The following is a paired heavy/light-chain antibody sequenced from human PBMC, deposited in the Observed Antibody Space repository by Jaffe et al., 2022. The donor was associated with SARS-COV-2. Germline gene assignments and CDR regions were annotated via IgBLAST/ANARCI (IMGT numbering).Heavy chain of an antibody. V-gene: IGHV1-8*01. CDR1: GYTFTSYD. J-gene: IGHJ6*02. CDR2: MNPNSGNT. D-gene: IGHD3-3*01. CDR3: ARGSYYDFWSGYYPYYYYYGMDV. Sequence: QVQLVQSGAEVKKPGASVKVSCKASGYTFTSYDINWVRQATGQGLEWMGWMNPNSGNTGYAQKFQGRVTMTRNTSISTAYMELSSLRSEDTAVYYCARGSYYDFWSGYYPYYYYYGMDVWGQGTTVTVSS.
Light chain of an antibody. CDR1: QSVSSN. CDR2: GAS. V-gene: IGKV3-15*01. Sequence: EIVMTQSPATLSVSPGERATLSCRASQSVSSNLAWYQQKPGQAPRLLIYGASTRATGIPARFSGSGSGTEFTLTISSLQSEDFAVYYCQQYNNWPPEGWTFGQGTKVEIK. J-gene: IGKJ1*01. CDR3: QQYNNWPPEGWT.